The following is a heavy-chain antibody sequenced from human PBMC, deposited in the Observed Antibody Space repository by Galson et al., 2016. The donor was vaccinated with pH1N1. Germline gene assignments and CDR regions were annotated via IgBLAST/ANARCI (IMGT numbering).Heavy chain of an antibody. Sequence: SVKVSCKASGGTFSDSPISWVRQAPGQGLEWMGGIIPLFGTTNYAQKFRGRVTITADESTSTAYMELSSLRYEDTAVYYSARDLGVVPAATSWFDPWGQGTLVSVSS. CDR1: GGTFSDSP. J-gene: IGHJ5*02. CDR3: ARDLGVVPAATSWFDP. V-gene: IGHV1-69*13. CDR2: IIPLFGTT. D-gene: IGHD2-2*01.